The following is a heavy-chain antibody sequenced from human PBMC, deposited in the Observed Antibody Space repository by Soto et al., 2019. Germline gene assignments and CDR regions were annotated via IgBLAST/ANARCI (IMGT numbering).Heavy chain of an antibody. D-gene: IGHD3-16*01. CDR3: ARVGTSAYSPIDH. V-gene: IGHV5-51*01. J-gene: IGHJ4*02. CDR1: GYSFISSW. CDR2: IYPGDSNT. Sequence: GESLKISCQGSGYSFISSWIGWVRQMPGKGLEWMGIIYPGDSNTRYSPSFQGQVTISADKSISTAYLQWSSLKASDTAMYYCARVGTSAYSPIDHWGQRTLVTVFS.